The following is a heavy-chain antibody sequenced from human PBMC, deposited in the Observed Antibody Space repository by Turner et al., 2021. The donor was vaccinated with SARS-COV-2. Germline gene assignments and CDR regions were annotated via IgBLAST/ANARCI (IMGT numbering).Heavy chain of an antibody. J-gene: IGHJ4*02. CDR3: ATGYAYCGGDCSIHY. V-gene: IGHV1-24*01. D-gene: IGHD2-21*02. CDR2: FDPEDVET. Sequence: QVQLVQSGAEVKKPGASVKVSCKVSGYTLTELSMHWVRQAPGKGLEWMVGFDPEDVETIYAQKFQGRVTMTEDTSTDTAYMELSSLRSEDTAVYYCATGYAYCGGDCSIHYWGQGTLVTVSS. CDR1: GYTLTELS.